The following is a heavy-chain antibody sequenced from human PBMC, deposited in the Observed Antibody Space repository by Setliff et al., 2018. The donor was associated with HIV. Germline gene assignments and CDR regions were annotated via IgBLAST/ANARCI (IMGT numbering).Heavy chain of an antibody. CDR1: GASSIYF. CDR2: VYYSGST. D-gene: IGHD1-26*01. V-gene: IGHV4-39*07. CDR3: AKGRSGSYRTFDY. J-gene: IGHJ4*02. Sequence: SETLSLTCTVSGASSIYFWGWIRQPPGRGLEWIGSVYYSGSTYYNPSLKSRVTISMDTSKNQFSLKLNSVTAADTAVYYCAKGRSGSYRTFDYWGPGILVTVSS.